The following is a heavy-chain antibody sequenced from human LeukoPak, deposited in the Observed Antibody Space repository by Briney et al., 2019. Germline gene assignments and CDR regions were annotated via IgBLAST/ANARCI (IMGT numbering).Heavy chain of an antibody. CDR1: GFSFSSYA. CDR3: AKGDSSGWLFDY. J-gene: IGHJ4*02. CDR2: ISGSGGST. Sequence: GGSLRLSCAASGFSFSSYAMSWVRQAPGKGLEWVLSISGSGGSTYYADSVKGRFTISRDNSKNTLSLQMSSLRAEDTAVYYCAKGDSSGWLFDYWGQGTLVNVSA. V-gene: IGHV3-23*01. D-gene: IGHD6-19*01.